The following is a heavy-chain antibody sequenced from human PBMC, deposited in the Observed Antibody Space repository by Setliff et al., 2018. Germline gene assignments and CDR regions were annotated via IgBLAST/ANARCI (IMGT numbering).Heavy chain of an antibody. Sequence: PSETLSLTCTVSGGSSSSHYWSWIRQPPGKGLEWIGYIHYSGTTNYNPSLKSRVTLSLDTAENQFSLELRAVTAADTALYYCARENGYCSGGACYFMFDYWGQGTLVTVSS. CDR3: ARENGYCSGGACYFMFDY. V-gene: IGHV4-59*11. CDR2: IHYSGTT. J-gene: IGHJ4*02. CDR1: GGSSSSHY. D-gene: IGHD2-15*01.